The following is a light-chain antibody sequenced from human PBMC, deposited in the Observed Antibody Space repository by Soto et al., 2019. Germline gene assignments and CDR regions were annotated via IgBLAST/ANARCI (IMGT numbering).Light chain of an antibody. J-gene: IGKJ1*01. CDR1: QSVNRQ. CDR3: QQSYSTLWT. CDR2: GAS. Sequence: EIVLTQSPASLAVTPGERVTLACRARQSVNRQVPWYQQKPGQAPRLLIYGASTRATGIPDRFSGSGSGTYFTLTISSLQPEDFATYYCQQSYSTLWTFGQGTKVDI. V-gene: IGKV3D-15*01.